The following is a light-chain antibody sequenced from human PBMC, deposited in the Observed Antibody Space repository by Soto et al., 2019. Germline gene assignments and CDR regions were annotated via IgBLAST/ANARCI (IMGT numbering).Light chain of an antibody. CDR2: GAS. CDR3: QQYGSSRRT. CDR1: QSVSSSY. Sequence: EVMMTQFPGTLSLSPGERATLSCRASQSVSSSYLAWYQQKPGQAPRLLIYGASSRATGIPDRFSGSGSGTDFTLTISRLEPEDFAVYYCQQYGSSRRTFGQGTKVDIK. V-gene: IGKV3-20*01. J-gene: IGKJ1*01.